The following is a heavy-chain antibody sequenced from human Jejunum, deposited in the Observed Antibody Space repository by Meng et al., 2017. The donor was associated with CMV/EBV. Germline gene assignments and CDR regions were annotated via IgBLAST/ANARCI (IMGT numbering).Heavy chain of an antibody. Sequence: VRQAPGKGLEWVSTIYSGGSTYYGDSVRGRFTISRDNSKDTLSLEMHSLTAADTAVYYCAKVLRTPQRRSNTIWSKIPYYYGMDVWGQGTRVTVSS. V-gene: IGHV3-23*03. J-gene: IGHJ6*02. D-gene: IGHD1-1*01. CDR2: IYSGGST. CDR3: AKVLRTPQRRSNTIWSKIPYYYGMDV.